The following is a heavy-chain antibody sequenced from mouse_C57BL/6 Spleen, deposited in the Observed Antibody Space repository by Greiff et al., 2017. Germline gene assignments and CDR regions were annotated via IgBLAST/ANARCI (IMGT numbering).Heavy chain of an antibody. Sequence: EVQLQQSGPELVKPGASVKISCKASGYTFTDYYMNWVKQSHGKSLEWIGDINPNNGGTSYNQKFKGKATLTVDKSSSTAYMELRSLTSEDSAVYDCASQDRDYYGSSYAMDYWGQGTSVTVSS. CDR1: GYTFTDYY. CDR3: ASQDRDYYGSSYAMDY. J-gene: IGHJ4*01. D-gene: IGHD1-1*01. V-gene: IGHV1-26*01. CDR2: INPNNGGT.